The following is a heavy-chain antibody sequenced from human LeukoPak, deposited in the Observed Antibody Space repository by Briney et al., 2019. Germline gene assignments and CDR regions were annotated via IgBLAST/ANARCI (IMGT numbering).Heavy chain of an antibody. CDR2: INPSGGST. CDR1: GYTFTSYY. V-gene: IGHV1-46*01. J-gene: IGHJ4*02. Sequence: GASAKVSCKASGYTFTSYYMHWVRQAPGQGLEWMGIINPSGGSTSYAQKFQGRVTMTRDMSTSTVYMELSSLRSEDTAVYYCAREGGVLGYCSGGSCLLREYYFDYWGQGTLVTVSS. D-gene: IGHD2-15*01. CDR3: AREGGVLGYCSGGSCLLREYYFDY.